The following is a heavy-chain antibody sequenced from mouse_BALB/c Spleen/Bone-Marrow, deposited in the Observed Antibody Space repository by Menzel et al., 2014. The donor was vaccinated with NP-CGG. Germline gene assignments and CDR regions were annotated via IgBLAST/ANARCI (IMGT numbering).Heavy chain of an antibody. CDR1: GFNIKDTY. V-gene: IGHV14-3*02. CDR3: ASYVYGYYFDY. CDR2: IGPANGNT. Sequence: EVKLMESGAELVKPGASVKLSCTASGFNIKDTYMHWVKQRPEQGLEWIGRIGPANGNTKYDPKFQGKASITADTSSNTAYLQLSSLTSEDTAVYYCASYVYGYYFDYWGQGTTLTVSS. J-gene: IGHJ2*01. D-gene: IGHD2-2*01.